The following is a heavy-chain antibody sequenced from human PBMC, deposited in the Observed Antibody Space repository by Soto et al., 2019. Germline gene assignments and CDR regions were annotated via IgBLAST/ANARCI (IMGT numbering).Heavy chain of an antibody. CDR3: ARDPGIDYGDYVFY. CDR2: IWYDGSNK. J-gene: IGHJ4*02. V-gene: IGHV3-33*01. CDR1: GFTFSSYG. Sequence: GGSLRLSCAASGFTFSSYGMHWVRQAPGKGLEWVAVIWYDGSNKYYADSVKGRFTISRDNSKNTLYLQMNSLRAEDTAVYYCARDPGIDYGDYVFYWGQGTLVTVSS. D-gene: IGHD4-17*01.